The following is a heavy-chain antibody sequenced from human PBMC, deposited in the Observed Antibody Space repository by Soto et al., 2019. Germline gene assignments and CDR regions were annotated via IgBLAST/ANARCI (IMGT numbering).Heavy chain of an antibody. CDR3: ARRRSNYYMDV. Sequence: SETLSLTRTVSGGYISSYYWSWIRQPPGKGLEWIGYIYYSGSTNYNPSLKSRVTISVDTSKNQFSLKLSSVTAADTAVYYCARRRSNYYMDVWGKGTTVTVSS. J-gene: IGHJ6*03. CDR1: GGYISSYY. CDR2: IYYSGST. V-gene: IGHV4-59*08.